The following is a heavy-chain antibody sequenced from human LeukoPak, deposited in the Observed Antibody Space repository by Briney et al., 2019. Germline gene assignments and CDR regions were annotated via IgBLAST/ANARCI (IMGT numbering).Heavy chain of an antibody. V-gene: IGHV4-34*01. J-gene: IGHJ4*02. D-gene: IGHD5-24*01. Sequence: SETLSLTCAVYGGSFSGYYWSWIRQPPGKGLEWIGEINHSGSTNYNPSLKSRVTISVDTSKNQFSLKLSSVTAADTAVYYCARVRGWLHHFDYWGQGTLVTVSS. CDR2: INHSGST. CDR1: GGSFSGYY. CDR3: ARVRGWLHHFDY.